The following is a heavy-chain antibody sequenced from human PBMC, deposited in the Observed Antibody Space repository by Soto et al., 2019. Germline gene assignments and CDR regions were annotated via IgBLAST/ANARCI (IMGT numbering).Heavy chain of an antibody. V-gene: IGHV3-21*01. CDR3: AREGDDYGDYKRAFDS. CDR2: ISTTSTYI. CDR1: GFTFRSYS. Sequence: EVQLVESGGGLVKPGGSLRLSCEASGFTFRSYSMNWVRQAPGKGLEWVSSISTTSTYIYYGDSVKGRFTISRDNAKNSLFLQMNSLRAEDTAIYYCAREGDDYGDYKRAFDSWGQGTTVTVSS. D-gene: IGHD4-17*01. J-gene: IGHJ3*02.